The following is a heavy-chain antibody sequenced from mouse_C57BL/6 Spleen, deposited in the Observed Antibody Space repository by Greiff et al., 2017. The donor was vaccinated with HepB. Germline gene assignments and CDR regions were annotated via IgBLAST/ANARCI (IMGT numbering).Heavy chain of an antibody. V-gene: IGHV14-2*01. Sequence: EVKLVESGAELVKPGASVKLSCTASGFNIKDYYMHWVKQRTEQGLEWIGRIDPEDGETKYAPKFQGKATITADTSSNTAYLQLSSLTSEDTAVYYCARSFPTTVYFDVWGTGTTVTVSS. CDR2: IDPEDGET. CDR1: GFNIKDYY. CDR3: ARSFPTTVYFDV. J-gene: IGHJ1*03. D-gene: IGHD5-5*01.